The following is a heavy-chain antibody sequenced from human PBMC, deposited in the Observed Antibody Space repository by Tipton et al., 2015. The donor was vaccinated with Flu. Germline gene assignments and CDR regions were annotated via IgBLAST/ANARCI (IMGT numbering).Heavy chain of an antibody. J-gene: IGHJ4*02. Sequence: SLRLSCAASGFTFSGYGMHWVRQAPGKGLEWVAFIRHDESDKYYADSVKGRFTISRDNSKDMLYLQMNSLRAEDTAVYYCARGYSSGWFFDYWGQGTLVTVSS. V-gene: IGHV3-30*02. D-gene: IGHD6-19*01. CDR3: ARGYSSGWFFDY. CDR1: GFTFSGYG. CDR2: IRHDESDK.